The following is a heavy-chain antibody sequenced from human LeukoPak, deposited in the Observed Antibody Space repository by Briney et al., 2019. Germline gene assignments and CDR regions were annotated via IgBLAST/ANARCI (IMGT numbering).Heavy chain of an antibody. V-gene: IGHV3-21*01. CDR1: GFTFSSYS. CDR3: ARTRTLRFLEWLWDY. CDR2: ISSSSSYI. D-gene: IGHD3-3*01. Sequence: GGSLRLACAASGFTFSSYSMNWVRQAPRKGLEWVSSISSSSSYIYYADSVKGRFTISRDNAKNSLYLQMNSLRAEDTAVYYCARTRTLRFLEWLWDYWGQGTLVTVSS. J-gene: IGHJ4*02.